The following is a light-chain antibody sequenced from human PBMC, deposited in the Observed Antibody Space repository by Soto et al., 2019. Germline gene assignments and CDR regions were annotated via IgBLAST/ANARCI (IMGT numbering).Light chain of an antibody. Sequence: EIVLTQSPATLSLSPGERATLSCRASQSVRSYLGWYQQKPGQAPRLLIYDTSTRATGIPARFSGSGSGTDYTLTISSLEPEDFAVYYCQHRSSWPLTFGGGTKVEIK. CDR2: DTS. CDR3: QHRSSWPLT. V-gene: IGKV3-11*01. J-gene: IGKJ4*01. CDR1: QSVRSY.